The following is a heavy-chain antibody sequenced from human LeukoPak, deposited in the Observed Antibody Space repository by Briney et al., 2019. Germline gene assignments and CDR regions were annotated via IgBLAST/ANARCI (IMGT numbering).Heavy chain of an antibody. CDR2: IYYSGST. J-gene: IGHJ6*02. V-gene: IGHV4-59*08. CDR1: GGSISSYY. Sequence: PSETLSLTCTVSGGSISSYYWSWIRQPPGKGLEWIGYIYYSGSTNYNPSLKSRVTISVDTSKNQFSLKLSSVTAADTAVYYCARPIVGATSSGGLFYYGVDVWGQGTTVTVSS. D-gene: IGHD1-26*01. CDR3: ARPIVGATSSGGLFYYGVDV.